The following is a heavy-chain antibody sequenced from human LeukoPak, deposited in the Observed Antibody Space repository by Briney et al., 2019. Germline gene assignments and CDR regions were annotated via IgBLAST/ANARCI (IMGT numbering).Heavy chain of an antibody. CDR3: AGTRWGLLY. J-gene: IGHJ4*02. Sequence: PGGSLRLSCAASGFTFSNYVMSWVRQAPGRGLEWVSGVSGSGDTPYYAASVKDRFTVSRDNSKNTVYLQINSLRAEDTAVYYCAGTRWGLLYWGQGTLVTVSS. CDR1: GFTFSNYV. CDR2: VSGSGDTP. D-gene: IGHD1-26*01. V-gene: IGHV3-23*01.